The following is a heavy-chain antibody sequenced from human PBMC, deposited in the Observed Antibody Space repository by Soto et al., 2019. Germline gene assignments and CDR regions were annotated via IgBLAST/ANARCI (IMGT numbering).Heavy chain of an antibody. J-gene: IGHJ5*02. CDR1: GYTFTRYT. D-gene: IGHD2-15*01. CDR2: INPDNGNT. Sequence: ASVKVSCKASGYTFTRYTMNWVRQAPGQRLEWMGWINPDNGNTKSSQKFQDRVIITRDTSASTAYMDLSSLRSEDTAVYYCARGIAAGQLDASGRGSFVPVSS. CDR3: ARGIAAGQLDA. V-gene: IGHV1-3*01.